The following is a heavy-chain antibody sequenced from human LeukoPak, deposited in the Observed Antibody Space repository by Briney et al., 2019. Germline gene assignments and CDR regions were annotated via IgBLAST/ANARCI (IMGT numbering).Heavy chain of an antibody. CDR1: GFTFSSYS. CDR3: AREGYDGNPDY. CDR2: ISSSSSTI. V-gene: IGHV3-48*04. D-gene: IGHD4-23*01. Sequence: GGSLRLSCAASGFTFSSYSMNWVRQAPGKGLEWVSYISSSSSTIYYADSVKGRFTISRDNAKNSLYLQMNSLRAEDTAVYYCAREGYDGNPDYWGQGTLVTVSS. J-gene: IGHJ4*02.